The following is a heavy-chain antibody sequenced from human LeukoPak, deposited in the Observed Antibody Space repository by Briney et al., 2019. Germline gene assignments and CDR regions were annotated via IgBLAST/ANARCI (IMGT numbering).Heavy chain of an antibody. CDR2: IAGTGCST. D-gene: IGHD1-26*01. CDR3: AKAFRIVGIGNPDDAFDV. Sequence: PGGSLRLSCAASGFTFNKYAMNWVRQPPGKGLEWVSSIAGTGCSTYYADSVKGRFTLSRDNSENTLYMPLNSLRAEDSGIYYCAKAFRIVGIGNPDDAFDVWGQGTVVTVS. J-gene: IGHJ3*01. CDR1: GFTFNKYA. V-gene: IGHV3-23*01.